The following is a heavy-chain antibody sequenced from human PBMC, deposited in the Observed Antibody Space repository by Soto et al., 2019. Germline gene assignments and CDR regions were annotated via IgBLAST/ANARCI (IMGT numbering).Heavy chain of an antibody. CDR2: IWYDGSNK. Sequence: QPGGSLRLSCAASGFTFSSYGMHWVRQAPGKGLEWVAVIWYDGSNKYYADSVKGRFTISRDNSKNTLYLQMNSLRAEDTAVYYCARGLPRRYFDWPRPYGMDVWGQGTTVTVSS. J-gene: IGHJ6*02. CDR3: ARGLPRRYFDWPRPYGMDV. D-gene: IGHD3-9*01. CDR1: GFTFSSYG. V-gene: IGHV3-33*01.